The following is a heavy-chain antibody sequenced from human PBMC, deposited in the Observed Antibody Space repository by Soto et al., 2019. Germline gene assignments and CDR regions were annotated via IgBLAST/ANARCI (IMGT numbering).Heavy chain of an antibody. CDR2: IIHSEST. J-gene: IGHJ6*02. Sequence: SETLSLTCAVYGGSFSAYYWSWVRQPPGKGLEWIGEIIHSESTKYDPSLKSRVTISVDTSKNQLSLKLSSVTAADTAVYYCARQRPTDGRWEFANYYGMDVWGQGTPVTVSS. CDR1: GGSFSAYY. V-gene: IGHV4-34*12. CDR3: ARQRPTDGRWEFANYYGMDV. D-gene: IGHD1-26*01.